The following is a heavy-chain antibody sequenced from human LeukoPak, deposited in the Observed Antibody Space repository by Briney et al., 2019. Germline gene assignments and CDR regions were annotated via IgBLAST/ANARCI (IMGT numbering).Heavy chain of an antibody. V-gene: IGHV1-69*06. Sequence: GASVKVSCKASGGTFTNDAISWVRQAPGQGLEWMGGIIPRFATTIYAQKFQGRVTVTADKSTNTAYMEQSSLRSEDTAVYYCARDPHIYCSRTSCYTYFYYMDVWGIGTTVTVSS. CDR3: ARDPHIYCSRTSCYTYFYYMDV. J-gene: IGHJ6*03. CDR2: IIPRFATT. D-gene: IGHD2-2*02. CDR1: GGTFTNDA.